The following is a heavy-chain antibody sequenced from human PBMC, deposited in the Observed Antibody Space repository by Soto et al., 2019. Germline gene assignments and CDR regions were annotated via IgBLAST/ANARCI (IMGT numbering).Heavy chain of an antibody. D-gene: IGHD2-2*01. CDR3: ARRGLCTSVSCRRVFDY. V-gene: IGHV5-51*01. CDR1: GYSFISHW. CDR2: MFPGDSDS. Sequence: PGESLKISCKGSGYSFISHWIGWVRQMPGKGLELVGIMFPGDSDSRYSPSFQGQVSISVDKSINTAYLQWSSLKASDTGMYYCARRGLCTSVSCRRVFDYWGQGTPVIVSS. J-gene: IGHJ4*02.